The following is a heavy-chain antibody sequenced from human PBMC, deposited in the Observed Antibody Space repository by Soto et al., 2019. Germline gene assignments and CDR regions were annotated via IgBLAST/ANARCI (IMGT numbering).Heavy chain of an antibody. J-gene: IGHJ6*02. Sequence: GGSLRLSCAASGFTFSDYYMSWIRQAPGKGLEWVSYISSSSSYTNYADSVKGRFTISRDNVENSLYLQMDSLRAEDTAVYYCARGQYRLDVWGQGTTVTVSS. CDR3: ARGQYRLDV. V-gene: IGHV3-11*05. CDR2: ISSSSSYT. CDR1: GFTFSDYY.